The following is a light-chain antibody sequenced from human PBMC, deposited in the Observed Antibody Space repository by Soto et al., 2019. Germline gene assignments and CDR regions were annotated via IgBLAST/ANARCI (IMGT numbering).Light chain of an antibody. J-gene: IGLJ3*02. CDR1: SSNIGAGYD. Sequence: QSVLTQPPSVSGAPGQRVTISCTGSSSNIGAGYDVHWYQQLPGTAPKLLIYGNSNRPSGVPDRFSGSKSGTSASLAITGLQAEDEADYYCQSYESSLSGWLFGGGTKLTVL. CDR3: QSYESSLSGWL. CDR2: GNS. V-gene: IGLV1-40*01.